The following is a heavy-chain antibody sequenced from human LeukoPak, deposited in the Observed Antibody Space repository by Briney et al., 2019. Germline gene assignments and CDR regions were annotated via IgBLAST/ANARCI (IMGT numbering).Heavy chain of an antibody. CDR2: ISVGGSDE. CDR3: ARDVGFNNGWPA. Sequence: PGGSLRLSCVASGFGFKTYEMNWVRQAPGKGLEWISYISVGGSDEDYADSVKGRFSISRDNAKNSLFLQMNSLRVEDTAVYYCARDVGFNNGWPAWGQGTLVTVSS. V-gene: IGHV3-48*03. D-gene: IGHD6-19*01. J-gene: IGHJ5*02. CDR1: GFGFKTYE.